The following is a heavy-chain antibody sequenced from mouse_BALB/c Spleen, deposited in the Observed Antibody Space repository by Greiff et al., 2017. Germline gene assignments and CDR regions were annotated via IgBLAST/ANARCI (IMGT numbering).Heavy chain of an antibody. CDR2: IWAGGST. D-gene: IGHD1-1*02. CDR1: GFSLTSYG. CDR3: ARDRGKGELDV. Sequence: QVQLQQSGPGLVAPSQSLSITCTVSGFSLTSYGVHWVRQPPGKGLEWLGVIWAGGSTNYNTALMSRLSISKDNSKSQVFLKMNSLQTDDTAMYYGARDRGKGELDVWGAGTPVTVSA. V-gene: IGHV2-9*02. J-gene: IGHJ1*01.